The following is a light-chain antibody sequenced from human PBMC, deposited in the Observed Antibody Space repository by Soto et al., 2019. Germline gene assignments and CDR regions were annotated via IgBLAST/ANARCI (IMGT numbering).Light chain of an antibody. CDR1: QSVSSY. V-gene: IGKV3-20*01. J-gene: IGKJ1*01. CDR3: QQYGSSGAT. CDR2: GAS. Sequence: EIVLTQSPATLSLSPGERATLSCRASQSVSSYLAWYQQKPGQAPRLLIYGASSRATGIPDRFSGSGSGTDFTLTISRLEPEDFAVYYCQQYGSSGATFGQGTKVDI.